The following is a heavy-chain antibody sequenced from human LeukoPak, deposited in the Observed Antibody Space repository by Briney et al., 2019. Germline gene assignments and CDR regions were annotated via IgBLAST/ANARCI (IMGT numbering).Heavy chain of an antibody. D-gene: IGHD3-10*01. CDR1: GGSISSYY. J-gene: IGHJ5*02. CDR3: ARHGIWFGDTNRWFDP. Sequence: SETLSLTCTVSGGSISSYYWSWIRQPPGKGLEWIGYIYYSGSTNYNPSLTSRVTISVDTSKNQFSLRLTPMTAADTAVYFCARHGIWFGDTNRWFDPWGQGTLVTVSS. CDR2: IYYSGST. V-gene: IGHV4-59*08.